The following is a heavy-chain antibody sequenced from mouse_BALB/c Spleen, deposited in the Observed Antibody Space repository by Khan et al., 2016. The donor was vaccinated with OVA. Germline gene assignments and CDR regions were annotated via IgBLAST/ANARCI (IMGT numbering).Heavy chain of an antibody. CDR1: GFPFSTYG. CDR2: ISRSSSYT. CDR3: ARLFPSYFDY. V-gene: IGHV5-6*01. Sequence: EVELVESGGDLVKPGGSLKLSCAASGFPFSTYGMSWVRQTPDKRLEWVATISRSSSYTYYPDSVKGRFTISRDNAKNTLYLQMSSLKSEDTGMYYCARLFPSYFDYWGQGTTLTVSS. J-gene: IGHJ2*01.